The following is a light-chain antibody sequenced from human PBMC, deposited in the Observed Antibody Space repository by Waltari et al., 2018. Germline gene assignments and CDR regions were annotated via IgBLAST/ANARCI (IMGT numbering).Light chain of an antibody. J-gene: IGKJ1*01. Sequence: DIQMTQSPSTLSASVGDRVTITCRASLGIRSWLAWYQQKPGKAPNLLVSKSSTLETGVPSRFSGSGSGTEFTFTISSLQPDDFATYYCQQYYSYPRTFGQGTKVEIK. V-gene: IGKV1-5*03. CDR3: QQYYSYPRT. CDR1: LGIRSW. CDR2: KSS.